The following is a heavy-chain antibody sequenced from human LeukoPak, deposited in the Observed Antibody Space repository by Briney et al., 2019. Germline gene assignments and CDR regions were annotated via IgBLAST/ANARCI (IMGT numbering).Heavy chain of an antibody. J-gene: IGHJ4*02. CDR1: GYTFTSFG. CDR3: ARGDITMNHNYFDY. CDR2: ISAYNGNT. Sequence: ASVKVSCKASGYTFTSFGISWVRQAPGQGLEWMGWISAYNGNTNYAQKLQGRVTMTTDTSTSTAYMELRSLRSDDTAVYYCARGDITMNHNYFDYWGQGTLVTVSS. V-gene: IGHV1-18*01. D-gene: IGHD3-22*01.